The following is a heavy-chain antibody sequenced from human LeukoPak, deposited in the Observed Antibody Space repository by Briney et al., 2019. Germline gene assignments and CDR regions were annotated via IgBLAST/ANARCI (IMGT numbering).Heavy chain of an antibody. CDR2: INHSGST. V-gene: IGHV4-34*01. J-gene: IGHJ3*02. D-gene: IGHD5-18*01. Sequence: SETLSLTCAVYGGSFSGYYWIWIRQPPGKGMEWIGEINHSGSTNYNPSLKSRVTISVDTSKNQFSLKLSSVTAADTAVYYCARVGYSYGSAFDIWGQGTMVTVSS. CDR3: ARVGYSYGSAFDI. CDR1: GGSFSGYY.